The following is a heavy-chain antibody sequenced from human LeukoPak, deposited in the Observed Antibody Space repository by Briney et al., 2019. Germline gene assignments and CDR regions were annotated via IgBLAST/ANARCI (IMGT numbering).Heavy chain of an antibody. V-gene: IGHV4-34*01. D-gene: IGHD2-15*01. CDR3: ARGKNGGTPNY. J-gene: IGHJ4*02. Sequence: SETLSLTCAVYGGSFSGYYWSWIRQPPGKGLEWIGEINHSGSTNYNPSLKSRVTISVDTSKNQFSLKLSSVTAADTAVYYCARGKNGGTPNYWGQGTLVTVSS. CDR2: INHSGST. CDR1: GGSFSGYY.